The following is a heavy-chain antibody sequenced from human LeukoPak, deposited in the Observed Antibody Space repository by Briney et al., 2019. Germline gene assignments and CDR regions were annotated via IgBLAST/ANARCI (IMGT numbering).Heavy chain of an antibody. Sequence: PSETLSLTCTVSGGSISSSSYYWGWIRQPPGKGLEWIGSIYYSGSTYYNPSLKSRVTISVDTSKNQFSLKLSSVTAADTAVYYCARTRGGAGAYYFDYWGQGTLVTVSS. CDR2: IYYSGST. D-gene: IGHD3-10*01. CDR1: GGSISSSSYY. CDR3: ARTRGGAGAYYFDY. V-gene: IGHV4-39*01. J-gene: IGHJ4*02.